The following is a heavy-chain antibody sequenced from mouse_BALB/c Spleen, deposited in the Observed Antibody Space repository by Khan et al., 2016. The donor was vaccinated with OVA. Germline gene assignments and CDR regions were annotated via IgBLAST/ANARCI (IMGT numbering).Heavy chain of an antibody. J-gene: IGHJ2*01. CDR2: IWGGGST. Sequence: QVQLKQSGPGLVAPSQSLSITCTVSGFSLTDYGVSWIRQPPGKGLEWLGVIWGGGSTYYNSALKSRLSISKDNSKRQVFLKMNSLQTDDTAMYYCAKHLILYPYYVDYWGQGTTLTVSS. CDR3: AKHLILYPYYVDY. V-gene: IGHV2-6-5*01. CDR1: GFSLTDYG.